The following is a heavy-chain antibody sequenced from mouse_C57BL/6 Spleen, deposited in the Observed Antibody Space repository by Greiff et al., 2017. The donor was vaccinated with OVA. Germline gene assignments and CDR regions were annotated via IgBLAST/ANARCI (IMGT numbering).Heavy chain of an antibody. CDR1: GYSITSGYY. CDR3: AREDGSSHWYFDV. J-gene: IGHJ1*03. V-gene: IGHV3-6*01. Sequence: EVQLQQSGPGLVKPSQSLSLTCSVTGYSITSGYYWNWIRQFPGNKLEWMGYISYDGSNNYNPSLKNRISITRDTSKNQFFLKLNSVTTEDTATYDCAREDGSSHWYFDVWGTGTTVTVSS. D-gene: IGHD1-1*01. CDR2: ISYDGSN.